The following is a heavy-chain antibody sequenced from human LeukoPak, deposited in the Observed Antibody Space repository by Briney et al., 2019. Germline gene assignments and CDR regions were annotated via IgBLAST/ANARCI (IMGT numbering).Heavy chain of an antibody. CDR1: GYAFTGYY. V-gene: IGHV1-2*02. CDR2: INPNSGGT. D-gene: IGHD1-26*01. CDR3: ARGEWELLRSGFDY. Sequence: GASVKVSCKASGYAFTGYYMHWVRQAPGQGLEWMGWINPNSGGTNYAQKFQGRVTMTRDTSISTAYMELSRLRSDDTAVYYCARGEWELLRSGFDYWGQGTLVTVSS. J-gene: IGHJ4*02.